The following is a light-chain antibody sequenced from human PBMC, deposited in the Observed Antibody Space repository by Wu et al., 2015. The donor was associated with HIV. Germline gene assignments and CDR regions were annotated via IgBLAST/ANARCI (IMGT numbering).Light chain of an antibody. CDR1: QSVSNSVSSNR. J-gene: IGKJ4*01. Sequence: EIVLTQSPGTLSLSPGERATLSCRASQSVSNSVSSNRLAWYQQKPGQALRLLIYGASSRATGIPDRFIGSGSETDFILTISRLEPEDFAVYYCQQYGSSRGLTFGGGTKVEIK. CDR2: GAS. CDR3: QQYGSSRGLT. V-gene: IGKV3-20*01.